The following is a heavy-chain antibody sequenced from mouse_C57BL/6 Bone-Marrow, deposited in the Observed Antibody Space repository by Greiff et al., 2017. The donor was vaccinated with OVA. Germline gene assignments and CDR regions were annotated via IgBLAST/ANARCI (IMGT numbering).Heavy chain of an antibody. D-gene: IGHD1-1*01. Sequence: QVQLQQPGAELVKPGASVKLSCKASGYTFTSYWMQWVKQRPGQGLEWIGEIDPSDSYTNYNQKFKGKATVTVDTSSSTAYMQLSSLTSEDSAVYYCAREDYGRPFDYWGQGTTLTVSS. CDR1: GYTFTSYW. J-gene: IGHJ2*01. CDR3: AREDYGRPFDY. V-gene: IGHV1-50*01. CDR2: IDPSDSYT.